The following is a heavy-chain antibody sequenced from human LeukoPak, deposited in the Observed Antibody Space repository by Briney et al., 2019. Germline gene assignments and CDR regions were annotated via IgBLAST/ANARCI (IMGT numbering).Heavy chain of an antibody. Sequence: GGSLRLSCAASGFTFSSYSMNWVRQAPGKGLEWVSSISSSSSYIYYADSVKGRFTIPRDNAKNSLYLQMNSLRAEDTAVYYCARDGGRWLQSYYYYMDVWGKGTTVTISS. D-gene: IGHD5-24*01. J-gene: IGHJ6*03. CDR2: ISSSSSYI. CDR3: ARDGGRWLQSYYYYMDV. V-gene: IGHV3-21*01. CDR1: GFTFSSYS.